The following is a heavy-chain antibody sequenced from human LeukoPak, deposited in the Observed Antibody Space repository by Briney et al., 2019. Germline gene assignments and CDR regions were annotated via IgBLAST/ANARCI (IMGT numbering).Heavy chain of an antibody. CDR2: INRSGST. J-gene: IGHJ3*02. CDR3: ARGPLRYFDWGGAFDI. CDR1: GGSFSGYY. Sequence: PSETLSLTCAVYGGSFSGYYWSWIRQPPGKGLEWIGEINRSGSTNYNPSLKSRVTISVDTSKNQFSLKLSSVTAADTAVHYCARGPLRYFDWGGAFDIWGQGTMVTVSS. D-gene: IGHD3-9*01. V-gene: IGHV4-34*01.